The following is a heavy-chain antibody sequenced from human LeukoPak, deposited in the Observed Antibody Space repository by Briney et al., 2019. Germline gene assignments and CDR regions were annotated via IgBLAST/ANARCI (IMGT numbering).Heavy chain of an antibody. CDR1: GYTFTDCY. CDR3: ARDFSEWTTIDY. Sequence: GACVKVSCKASGYTFTDCYMRWVRPAPGERLGWMGWINPNSGGTNYAQKFQGRVTMTRDTSISTIYMELSRLRSDDTAVYYCARDFSEWTTIDYWGQGTLVTVSS. D-gene: IGHD4-11*01. J-gene: IGHJ4*02. V-gene: IGHV1-2*02. CDR2: INPNSGGT.